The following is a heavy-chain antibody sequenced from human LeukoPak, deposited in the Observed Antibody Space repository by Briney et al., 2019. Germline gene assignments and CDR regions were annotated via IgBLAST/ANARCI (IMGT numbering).Heavy chain of an antibody. CDR3: ARIYYDILTGYRRFDP. D-gene: IGHD3-9*01. CDR1: GYTFTSYD. Sequence: ASVKVSCKASGYTFTSYDTNWVRQATGQGLEWMGWMNPNSGNTGYAQKFQGRVTMTRNTSISTAYMELSSLRSEDTAVYYCARIYYDILTGYRRFDPWGQRTLVTVSS. CDR2: MNPNSGNT. V-gene: IGHV1-8*01. J-gene: IGHJ5*02.